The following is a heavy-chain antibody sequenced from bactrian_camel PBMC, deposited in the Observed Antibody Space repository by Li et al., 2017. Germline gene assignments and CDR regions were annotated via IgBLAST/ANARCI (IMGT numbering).Heavy chain of an antibody. V-gene: IGHV3S40*01. Sequence: VQLVESGGGLVQPGGSLRVSCAASGFTFSSYAMSWVRQAPGKGLEWVSTINSGGGRTYYADSVKGRFTISQDNYKNTLYLQMNALKPEDTAIYYCAAVPSGRPVSACVSQGTQVTVS. J-gene: IGHJ4*01. CDR1: GFTFSSYA. CDR2: INSGGGRT. D-gene: IGHD2*01.